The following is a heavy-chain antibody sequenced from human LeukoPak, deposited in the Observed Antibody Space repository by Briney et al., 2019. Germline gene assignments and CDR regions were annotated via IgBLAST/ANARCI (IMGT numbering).Heavy chain of an antibody. D-gene: IGHD2-15*01. V-gene: IGHV3-30*18. CDR3: AKGTSSSCYSAPNY. Sequence: PGGSLRLSCAAAGFTFNTYGMHWVRQAPGKGLEWVAVNSYDGSNKYYADSVKGRFTISRDNSKNTLSLQLNSLRAEDTAVYYCAKGTSSSCYSAPNYWGQGTLVTVSS. CDR2: NSYDGSNK. CDR1: GFTFNTYG. J-gene: IGHJ4*02.